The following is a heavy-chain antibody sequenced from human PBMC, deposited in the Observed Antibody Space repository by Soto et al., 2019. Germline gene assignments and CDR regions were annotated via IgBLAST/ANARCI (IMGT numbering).Heavy chain of an antibody. Sequence: GGSLRLSCAASGFTFSSYWMHWVRQAPGKGLVWVSRINSDGSSTSYADSVKGRFTISRDNAKNTLYLQMNSLRAEDTAVYYCARGGRCSSTSCFSNYYYGMDVWGQGTTVTVSS. CDR1: GFTFSSYW. J-gene: IGHJ6*02. CDR3: ARGGRCSSTSCFSNYYYGMDV. V-gene: IGHV3-74*01. CDR2: INSDGSST. D-gene: IGHD2-2*01.